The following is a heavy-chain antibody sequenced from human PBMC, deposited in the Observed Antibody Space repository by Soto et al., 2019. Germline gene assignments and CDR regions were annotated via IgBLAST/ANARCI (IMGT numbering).Heavy chain of an antibody. CDR2: INPSGGST. D-gene: IGHD6-13*01. V-gene: IGHV1-46*01. Sequence: QVQLVQSGAEVTKPGASVKVSCKTSGYTFTSHYIHWVRQAPGQGLQWMAIINPSGGSTTYAQNFKGRVTVTSDTSTTTVSMELSGLRADDTAVYYCARGSRPYDAYDFWGQGTMLTVSS. CDR3: ARGSRPYDAYDF. CDR1: GYTFTSHY. J-gene: IGHJ3*01.